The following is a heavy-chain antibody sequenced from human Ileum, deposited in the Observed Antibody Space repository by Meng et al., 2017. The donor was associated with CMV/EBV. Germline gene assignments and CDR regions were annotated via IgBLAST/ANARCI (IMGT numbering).Heavy chain of an antibody. Sequence: HGDPRESGPALVKPSGTRSLTGTVSSASISPYYWNWIRQPAGKGLEWIGRIYTGGPTDYNPSLKSRVTMSVDTSKNQFFLNLSSVTAADTAVYYCARGQTVRGFEYWGLGILVTVSS. V-gene: IGHV4-4*07. CDR3: ARGQTVRGFEY. D-gene: IGHD3-10*01. CDR2: IYTGGPT. J-gene: IGHJ4*02. CDR1: SASISPYY.